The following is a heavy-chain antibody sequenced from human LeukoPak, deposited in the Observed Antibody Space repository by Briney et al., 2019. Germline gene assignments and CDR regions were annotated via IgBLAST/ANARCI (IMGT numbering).Heavy chain of an antibody. CDR2: ISSSSSYI. J-gene: IGHJ4*02. Sequence: GGSLRLSCAASGFTFSSYSMNWVRQAPGKELEWVSSISSSSSYIYYADSVKGRFTISRDNAKNSLYLQMNSLRAEDTAVYYCARDLVGEYFDYWGQGTLVTVSS. CDR1: GFTFSSYS. V-gene: IGHV3-21*01. CDR3: ARDLVGEYFDY. D-gene: IGHD2-2*01.